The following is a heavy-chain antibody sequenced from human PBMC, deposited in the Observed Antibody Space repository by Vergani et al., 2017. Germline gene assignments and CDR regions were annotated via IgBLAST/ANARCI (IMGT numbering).Heavy chain of an antibody. CDR2: IRSKANSYAT. Sequence: EVQLLESGGGLVQPGGSLKLSCAASGFTFSGSAMHWVRQASGKGLEWVGRIRSKANSYATAYAASVKGRFTISRDDSKNTAYLQMNSLKTEDTAVYYCTRPRTGTGFGMDVWGQGTTVTVSS. D-gene: IGHD1-1*01. V-gene: IGHV3-73*01. J-gene: IGHJ6*02. CDR1: GFTFSGSA. CDR3: TRPRTGTGFGMDV.